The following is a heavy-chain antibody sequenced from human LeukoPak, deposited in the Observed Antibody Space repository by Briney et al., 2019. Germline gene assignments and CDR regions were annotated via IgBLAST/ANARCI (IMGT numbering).Heavy chain of an antibody. J-gene: IGHJ6*02. CDR2: ISSSSSYI. CDR1: GFTFSSYS. CDR3: ARDWRAAADETYYYYGMDV. Sequence: GGSLRLSCAAPGFTFSSYSMNWVRQAPGKGLEWVSSISSSSSYIYYADSVKGRFTISRDNAKNSLYLQMNSLRAEDTAVYYCARDWRAAADETYYYYGMDVWGQGTTVTVSS. V-gene: IGHV3-21*01. D-gene: IGHD6-13*01.